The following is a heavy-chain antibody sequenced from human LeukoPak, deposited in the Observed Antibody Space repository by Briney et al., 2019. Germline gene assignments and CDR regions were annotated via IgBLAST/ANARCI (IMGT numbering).Heavy chain of an antibody. Sequence: GGSLRLSCAVSGFTFSSYSMNWVRQAPGKGLEWVSSISSSSSYIYYADSVKGRFTISRDNAKNSLYLQMNSLRAEDTAVYYCARDQTTYYFDYWGQGTLVTVSS. V-gene: IGHV3-21*01. J-gene: IGHJ4*02. D-gene: IGHD1-1*01. CDR3: ARDQTTYYFDY. CDR2: ISSSSSYI. CDR1: GFTFSSYS.